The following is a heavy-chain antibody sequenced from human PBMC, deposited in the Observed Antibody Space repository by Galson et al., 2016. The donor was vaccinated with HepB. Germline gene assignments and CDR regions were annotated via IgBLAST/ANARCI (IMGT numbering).Heavy chain of an antibody. CDR2: IWYDGTIK. CDR1: GFTFARYG. D-gene: IGHD6-13*01. V-gene: IGHV3-33*01. J-gene: IGHJ3*02. CDR3: ARDPGIAASNRVGENAFDI. Sequence: SLRLSCAASGFTFARYGMHWVRQAPAKGLEWVAFIWYDGTIKYYADYVKGRFTISRDNSKDTLYLQMNSLRAADAAVYYCARDPGIAASNRVGENAFDIWGQGTMVTVSS.